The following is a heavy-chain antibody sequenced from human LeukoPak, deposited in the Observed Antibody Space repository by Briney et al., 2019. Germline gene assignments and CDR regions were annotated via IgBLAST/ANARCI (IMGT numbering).Heavy chain of an antibody. CDR1: GGTFRSYA. Sequence: SVKVSCKASGGTFRSYAITWVRQAPGKGLEWIGGIIPMINTPKYAQKFQGRVSITADESTSTGYMEVSSLRSEDTAVYYCAIFQGTYGDNENDYWGQGTLVTVSS. CDR3: AIFQGTYGDNENDY. J-gene: IGHJ4*02. V-gene: IGHV1-69*13. D-gene: IGHD4-17*01. CDR2: IIPMINTP.